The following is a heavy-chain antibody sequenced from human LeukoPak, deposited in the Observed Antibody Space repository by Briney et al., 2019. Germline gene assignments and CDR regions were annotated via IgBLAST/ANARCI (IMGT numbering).Heavy chain of an antibody. CDR3: ARHNTYYYGSGSYYLNWFDP. CDR1: GFTFSSYA. J-gene: IGHJ5*02. V-gene: IGHV3-23*01. Sequence: GGSLRLSCAASGFTFSSYAMSWVRQAPGKGLEWVSAISGSGGSTYYADSVKGRFTISRDNSKNTLYLQMNSLRAEDTAVYYCARHNTYYYGSGSYYLNWFDPWGQGTLVTVSS. D-gene: IGHD3-10*01. CDR2: ISGSGGST.